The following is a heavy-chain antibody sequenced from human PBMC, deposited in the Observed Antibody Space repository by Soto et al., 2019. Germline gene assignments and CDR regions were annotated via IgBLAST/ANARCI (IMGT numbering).Heavy chain of an antibody. Sequence: SDTLSLTCTVSGGSISIYYWSWIRQPPGKGLEWIGYIYYSGSTNYNPSLKSRVTISVDTSKNQFSLKLSSVTAADTAVYYCARQGAVPSATYYYYMDVWGKGTTVTVSS. J-gene: IGHJ6*03. CDR3: ARQGAVPSATYYYYMDV. D-gene: IGHD2-2*01. CDR1: GGSISIYY. CDR2: IYYSGST. V-gene: IGHV4-59*08.